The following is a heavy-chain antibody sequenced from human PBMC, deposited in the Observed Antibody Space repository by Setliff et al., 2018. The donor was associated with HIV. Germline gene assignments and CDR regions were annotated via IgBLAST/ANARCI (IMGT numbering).Heavy chain of an antibody. Sequence: SETLSLTCTVSSGSISSYYWSWIRQPPGKGLEWIGYIYTSGSTNYNPSLKSRVTISVDTSKNQFSLKLSSVTAADTAVYYCARGLSFYDPGGFDYWGQGTLVTVSS. V-gene: IGHV4-4*09. CDR3: ARGLSFYDPGGFDY. D-gene: IGHD3-22*01. J-gene: IGHJ4*02. CDR2: IYTSGST. CDR1: SGSISSYY.